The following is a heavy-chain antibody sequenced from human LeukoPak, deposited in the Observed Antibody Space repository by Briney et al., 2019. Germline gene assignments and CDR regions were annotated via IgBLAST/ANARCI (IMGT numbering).Heavy chain of an antibody. CDR2: IIPIFGTA. J-gene: IGHJ4*02. CDR3: ASPPPNYYDRDSYYFDY. Sequence: GASVKVSCKASGGTFSSYAISWVRQAPGQGLEWMGGIIPIFGTANYAQKFQGRVTITTDESTSTAYMELSSLRSEDTAVYYCASPPPNYYDRDSYYFDYWGQGTLVTVSS. D-gene: IGHD3-22*01. V-gene: IGHV1-69*05. CDR1: GGTFSSYA.